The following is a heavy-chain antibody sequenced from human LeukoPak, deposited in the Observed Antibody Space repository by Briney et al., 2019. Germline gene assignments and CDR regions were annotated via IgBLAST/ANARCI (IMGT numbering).Heavy chain of an antibody. CDR2: ISGSGGST. CDR3: AKETVVAKSPCFDY. Sequence: HSGGSLRLSCAASGFTFSSYAMSWVRQAPGKGLEWVSAISGSGGSTYYADSVKGRFTISRDNSKNTLYLQMNSLRAEDTAVYYCAKETVVAKSPCFDYWGQGTLVTVSS. D-gene: IGHD5-12*01. J-gene: IGHJ4*02. V-gene: IGHV3-23*01. CDR1: GFTFSSYA.